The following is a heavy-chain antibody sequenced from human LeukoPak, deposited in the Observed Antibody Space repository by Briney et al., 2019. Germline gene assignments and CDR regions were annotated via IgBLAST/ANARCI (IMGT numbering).Heavy chain of an antibody. CDR3: ARGPVLLWFGGSARSGVDP. Sequence: PSETLSLTCAVYGGSFSGYYWSWIRQPPGKGLEWIGEINHSGSTNYNPSLKSRVTISVDTSKNQFSLKLSSVTAADTAVYYCARGPVLLWFGGSARSGVDPWGQGTLVTVSS. J-gene: IGHJ5*02. CDR2: INHSGST. D-gene: IGHD3-10*01. V-gene: IGHV4-34*01. CDR1: GGSFSGYY.